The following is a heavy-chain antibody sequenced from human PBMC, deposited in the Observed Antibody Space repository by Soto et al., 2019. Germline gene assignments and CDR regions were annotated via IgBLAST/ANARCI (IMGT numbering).Heavy chain of an antibody. CDR1: GGSISSGGYS. CDR3: ARDQLEGNWFDP. J-gene: IGHJ5*02. V-gene: IGHV4-30-2*01. Sequence: QLQLQESGSGLVRPSQTLSLTCAVSGGSISSGGYSWNWIRQPPGKGLEWIGYIYHSGGTLYNPSLKTRVXXXVXQPKNQFSLKLTSVTAADTAVYYCARDQLEGNWFDPWGQGVLVTVSS. D-gene: IGHD1-1*01. CDR2: IYHSGGT.